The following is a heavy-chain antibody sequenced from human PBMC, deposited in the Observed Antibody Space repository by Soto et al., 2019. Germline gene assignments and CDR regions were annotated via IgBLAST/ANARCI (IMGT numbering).Heavy chain of an antibody. Sequence: QVQLVQSGAEVKKPGASVKVSCKASGYTFTSYAMHWVRQAPGQRLEWMGWINAGNGNTKYSQKFQGRVTITRDTSASTGYMELSSLRSEDTAVYYCARSGGSGWYNTTRYYYYGMDVWGQGTTVTVSS. V-gene: IGHV1-3*01. CDR3: ARSGGSGWYNTTRYYYYGMDV. CDR2: INAGNGNT. CDR1: GYTFTSYA. D-gene: IGHD6-19*01. J-gene: IGHJ6*02.